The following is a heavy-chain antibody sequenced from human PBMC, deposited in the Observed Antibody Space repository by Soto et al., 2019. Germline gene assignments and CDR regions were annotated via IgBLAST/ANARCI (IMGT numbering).Heavy chain of an antibody. J-gene: IGHJ4*02. CDR2: ISWDSGVI. CDR1: GFSLDHYA. D-gene: IGHD2-15*01. V-gene: IGHV3-9*01. CDR3: VKDNVGVYCSGGSCYFDY. Sequence: EVHLVESGGGLAQPGRSLRLSCVASGFSLDHYAMHWVRQAPGKGLEWVSGISWDSGVIDYADSVRGRFTISRDNAKNSLYLQMTSPRAEDTALYYRVKDNVGVYCSGGSCYFDYWGQGSLVTVSS.